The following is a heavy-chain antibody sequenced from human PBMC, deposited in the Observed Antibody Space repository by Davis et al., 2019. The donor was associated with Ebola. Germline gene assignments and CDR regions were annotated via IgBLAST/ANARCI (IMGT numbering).Heavy chain of an antibody. CDR3: AKGRYCGGYCYAYFDY. V-gene: IGHV3-30*18. D-gene: IGHD2-21*02. Sequence: GESLKISCAASGFTFSSYGMHWVRQAPGKGLEWVAVISYDGSNKYYADSVKGRFTISRDNSKNTLYLQMNSLRAEDTALYYCAKGRYCGGYCYAYFDYWGQGTQVTVSS. J-gene: IGHJ4*02. CDR1: GFTFSSYG. CDR2: ISYDGSNK.